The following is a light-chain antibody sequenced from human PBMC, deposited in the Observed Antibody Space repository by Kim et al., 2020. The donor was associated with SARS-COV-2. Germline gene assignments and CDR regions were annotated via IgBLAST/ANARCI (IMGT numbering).Light chain of an antibody. J-gene: IGLJ2*01. CDR2: EVS. V-gene: IGLV2-23*02. CDR1: SKDVGSYNL. Sequence: PGQSITISCTGTSKDVGSYNLVSWYQQHPGKAPNLMIYEVSKRPSGVSNRFSGSKSGNTASLTISGLQAEDEADYYCCSYAGSSTVFGGGTQLTVL. CDR3: CSYAGSSTV.